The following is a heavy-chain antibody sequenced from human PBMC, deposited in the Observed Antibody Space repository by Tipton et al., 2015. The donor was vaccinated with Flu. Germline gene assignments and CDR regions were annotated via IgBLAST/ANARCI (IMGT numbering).Heavy chain of an antibody. V-gene: IGHV4-59*01. D-gene: IGHD3-22*01. CDR2: TYYSGST. CDR3: ARDHDTDYFDY. Sequence: LRLSCTVSGGSISSYYWSWIRQPPGKGLEWIGYTYYSGSTNYNPSLKSRVTISVDTSKNQFSLKLSSVTAADTAVYYCARDHDTDYFDYWGQGTLVTVSS. J-gene: IGHJ4*02. CDR1: GGSISSYY.